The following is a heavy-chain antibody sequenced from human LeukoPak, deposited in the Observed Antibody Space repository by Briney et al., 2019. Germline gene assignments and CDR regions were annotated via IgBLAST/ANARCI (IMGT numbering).Heavy chain of an antibody. CDR1: GYTFTSYD. D-gene: IGHD3-10*01. J-gene: IGHJ6*03. CDR2: MNPNSGNT. CDR3: AREGAGITMVRGVITTPRYYYYMDV. Sequence: ASVKVSCKASGYTFTSYDINWVRQATGQGLEWMGWMNPNSGNTGYAQKFQGRVTITRNTSISTAYMELSSLRSDDTAVYYCAREGAGITMVRGVITTPRYYYYMDVWGKGTTVTISS. V-gene: IGHV1-8*03.